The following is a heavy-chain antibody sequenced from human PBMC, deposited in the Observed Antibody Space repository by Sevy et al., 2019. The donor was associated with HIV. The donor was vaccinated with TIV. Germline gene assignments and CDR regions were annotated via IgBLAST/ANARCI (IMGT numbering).Heavy chain of an antibody. CDR2: ISSSGSTI. CDR1: GFTFSSYE. CDR3: ARAWSSGYDYDDFWFDP. Sequence: GGSLRLSCAASGFTFSSYEMNWVRQAPGKGLEWVSYISSSGSTIYYADSVKGRFTISRDNAKNSLYLQMNSLRAEDTAVYYCARAWSSGYDYDDFWFDPWGQGTLVTVSS. V-gene: IGHV3-48*03. J-gene: IGHJ5*02. D-gene: IGHD5-12*01.